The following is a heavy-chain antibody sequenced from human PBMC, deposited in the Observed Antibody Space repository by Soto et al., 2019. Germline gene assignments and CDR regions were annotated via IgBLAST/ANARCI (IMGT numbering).Heavy chain of an antibody. CDR2: IIPIDATV. CDR3: ARDLLGFGYTYVDV. Sequence: QVQLVQSGAEVKKPGSSVKVSCKAAGGTFSNYALISWVRQAPGQGLEWMGGIIPIDATVNYAQKFQGRIAITADESTTTAYMDLGGLKSEDTAVYYCARDLLGFGYTYVDVWGQGTTVTVSS. D-gene: IGHD6-25*01. J-gene: IGHJ6*01. CDR1: GGTFSNYA. V-gene: IGHV1-69*12.